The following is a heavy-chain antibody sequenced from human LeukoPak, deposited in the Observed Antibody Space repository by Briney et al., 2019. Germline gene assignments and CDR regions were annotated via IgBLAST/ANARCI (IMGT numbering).Heavy chain of an antibody. CDR3: ARLTVGATAVDC. Sequence: SETLSLTCTVSGGSISSSNYHWGWIRQPPGRGLEWIGTIYYSGTTYYNPPLKSRVTISVDTSKNQFSLKLSSMTDADTAVYYCARLTVGATAVDCWGQGTLVTVSS. V-gene: IGHV4-39*01. D-gene: IGHD1-26*01. CDR2: IYYSGTT. J-gene: IGHJ4*02. CDR1: GGSISSSNYH.